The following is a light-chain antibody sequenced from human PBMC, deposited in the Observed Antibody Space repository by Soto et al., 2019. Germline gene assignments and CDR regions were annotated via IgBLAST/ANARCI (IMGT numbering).Light chain of an antibody. CDR2: AAS. CDR1: QGIRSF. CDR3: QQYNNWPLT. Sequence: IQLTQTPSSLSASVGDRVTITCRASQGIRSFFAWYQQKPGKAPKLLIYAASTLQSGVPSRFSGSGSGTDFTLTISCLQSEDFAVYYCQQYNNWPLTFGGGTKVDIK. V-gene: IGKV1-9*01. J-gene: IGKJ4*01.